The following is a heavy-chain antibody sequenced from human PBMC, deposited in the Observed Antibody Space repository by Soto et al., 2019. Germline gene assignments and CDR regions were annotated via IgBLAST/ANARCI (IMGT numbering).Heavy chain of an antibody. CDR2: ISYDGSDK. J-gene: IGHJ5*02. CDR3: ARDMYNWFDP. CDR1: GFTFNSYG. Sequence: GGALRVSCATSGFTFNSYGMHLGRQAPGKGLEWVALISYDGSDKYYPDSVKGRFTISRDNSKNTLYLQMNSLRAEDTAVYYCARDMYNWFDPWGQGTLVTVSS. V-gene: IGHV3-30*03.